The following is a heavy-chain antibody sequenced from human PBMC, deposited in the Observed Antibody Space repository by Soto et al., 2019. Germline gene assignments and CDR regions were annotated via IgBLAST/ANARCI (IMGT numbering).Heavy chain of an antibody. D-gene: IGHD5-12*01. J-gene: IGHJ4*02. CDR2: INHSGST. Sequence: SETLSLTCAVYGGSFSGYYWSWIRQPPGKGLEWIGEINHSGSTNYNPSLKSRVTISVDTSKNQFSLKLSSVTAADTAVYYCARKGFGYSGYVRLDYWGQGTLVTVSS. CDR3: ARKGFGYSGYVRLDY. V-gene: IGHV4-34*01. CDR1: GGSFSGYY.